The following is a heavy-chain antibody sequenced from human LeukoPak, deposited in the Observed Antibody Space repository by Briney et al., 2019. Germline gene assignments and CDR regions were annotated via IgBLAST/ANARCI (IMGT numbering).Heavy chain of an antibody. CDR3: AGRRTGYSSGYGH. CDR1: GFTFSNYA. V-gene: IGHV3-23*01. J-gene: IGHJ4*02. CDR2: ISGSAHKI. D-gene: IGHD5-18*01. Sequence: GGSLRLSCAASGFTFSNYAMTWVRQAPGKGLDWVSVISGSAHKIRYADSVKGRFTISRDNSENIVYLQMNNLRVEDTAVYYCAGRRTGYSSGYGHWGQGTLVTVSS.